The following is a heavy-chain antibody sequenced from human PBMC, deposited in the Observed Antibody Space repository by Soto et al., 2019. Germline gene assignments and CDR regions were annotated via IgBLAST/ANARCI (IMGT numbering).Heavy chain of an antibody. J-gene: IGHJ6*02. CDR1: GFTFSDYY. V-gene: IGHV3-11*01. Sequence: QVQLVESGGGLVKPGGSLRLSCAASGFTFSDYYISWIRQAPGKGLEWVSYISSSGTIIYHADSVKGRLTISRDNAKNSLFLQMNSLRAEDTAVYYCARGKSIFYGMDVWGQGTTVTVSS. CDR3: ARGKSIFYGMDV. D-gene: IGHD2-15*01. CDR2: ISSSGTII.